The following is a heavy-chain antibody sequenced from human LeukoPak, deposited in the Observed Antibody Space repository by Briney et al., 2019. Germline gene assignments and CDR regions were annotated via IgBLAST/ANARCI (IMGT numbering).Heavy chain of an antibody. Sequence: GGSLRLSCAASGFTVSSNYMSWVRQAPGQGLEWVSVSYSGGSTYYADTVKGRFTISRHNSKTTLYLQLNSLRAEATAVYYCASYGSGYNWLDPWGQGTLVTVSS. CDR2: SYSGGST. CDR1: GFTVSSNY. D-gene: IGHD3-10*01. J-gene: IGHJ5*02. V-gene: IGHV3-53*04. CDR3: ASYGSGYNWLDP.